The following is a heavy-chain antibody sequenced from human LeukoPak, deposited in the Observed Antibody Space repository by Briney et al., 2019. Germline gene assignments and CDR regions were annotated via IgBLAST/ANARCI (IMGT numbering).Heavy chain of an antibody. CDR3: ARGDRNYDSSGYYLVEAFDI. V-gene: IGHV3-7*01. D-gene: IGHD3-22*01. J-gene: IGHJ3*02. Sequence: GGSLRLSCAASGFTFSSYWMSWVRQAPGKGLEWVANIKQDGSEKYYVDSVKGRFTISRDNAKNSLYLQMNSLRAEDTAVYYCARGDRNYDSSGYYLVEAFDIWGQGTMVTVSS. CDR1: GFTFSSYW. CDR2: IKQDGSEK.